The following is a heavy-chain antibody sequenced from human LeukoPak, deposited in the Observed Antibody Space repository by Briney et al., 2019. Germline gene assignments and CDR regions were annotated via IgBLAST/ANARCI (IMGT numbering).Heavy chain of an antibody. J-gene: IGHJ3*02. CDR2: IYTSGGT. V-gene: IGHV4-4*07. D-gene: IGHD4-11*01. CDR1: GGSISSYY. CDR3: ARPYSTVLDAFDI. Sequence: PSETLSLTCTVSGGSISSYYWSWIRQPAGKGLEWIGRIYTSGGTNYNPSLKSRVTISVDTSKNQFSLKLSSVTAADTAVYYCARPYSTVLDAFDIWGQGTMVTVSS.